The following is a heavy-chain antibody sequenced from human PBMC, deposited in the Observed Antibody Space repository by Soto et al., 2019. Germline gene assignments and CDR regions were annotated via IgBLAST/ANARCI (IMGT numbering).Heavy chain of an antibody. CDR1: GFTFSNYG. Sequence: GGSLRLSCVGSGFTFSNYGMHWVRQPPGKGVEWVALISDDGDKRYYADSVRGRLIMSRDNSKDTLYLQMNSLGPDDTAVYFCAKARVRIVGAKSFDYLGQGTPVTVSS. V-gene: IGHV3-30*18. CDR2: ISDDGDKR. J-gene: IGHJ4*02. CDR3: AKARVRIVGAKSFDY. D-gene: IGHD1-26*01.